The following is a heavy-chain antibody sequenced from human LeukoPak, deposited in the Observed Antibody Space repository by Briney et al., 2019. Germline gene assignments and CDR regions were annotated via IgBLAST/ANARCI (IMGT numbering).Heavy chain of an antibody. CDR1: GGSISSYY. CDR2: LYSSGSM. D-gene: IGHD5-24*01. Sequence: SETLSLTCTVSGGSISSYYWSWVRQPAGKGLEWIGRLYSSGSMNYNPSLKSRVTVSVETSKNQFSLKLTSLTAADTAVYYCARAGRDGYPNTPPRGSFDVWGRGTKVTVSS. CDR3: ARAGRDGYPNTPPRGSFDV. J-gene: IGHJ3*01. V-gene: IGHV4-4*07.